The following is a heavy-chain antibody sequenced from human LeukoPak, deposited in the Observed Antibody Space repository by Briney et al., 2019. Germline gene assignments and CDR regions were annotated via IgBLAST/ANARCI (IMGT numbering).Heavy chain of an antibody. CDR2: IYTSGST. Sequence: SETLSLTCTVSGGSISSSSYYWSWIRQPAGKGLEWIGRIYTSGSTNYNPSLKSRVTMSVDTSKNQFSLKLSSVTAADTAVYYCAKDRVPYYYDSSGNPFFDYWGQGTLVTVSS. CDR3: AKDRVPYYYDSSGNPFFDY. V-gene: IGHV4-61*02. J-gene: IGHJ4*02. D-gene: IGHD3-22*01. CDR1: GGSISSSSYY.